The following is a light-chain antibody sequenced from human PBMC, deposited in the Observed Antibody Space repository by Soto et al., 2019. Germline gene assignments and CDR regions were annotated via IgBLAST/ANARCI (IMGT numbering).Light chain of an antibody. CDR3: HQRSSWPPIT. J-gene: IGKJ5*01. CDR1: QSVSSY. CDR2: DAS. V-gene: IGKV3-11*01. Sequence: DIGLKQSPATLSLSQGERATLSCRASQSVSSYLAWYQQKPGQAPRLLIYDASNRATGIPARFSGSGSGTDFTLTISSLETEDFAVYYCHQRSSWPPITFGQGTRLEIK.